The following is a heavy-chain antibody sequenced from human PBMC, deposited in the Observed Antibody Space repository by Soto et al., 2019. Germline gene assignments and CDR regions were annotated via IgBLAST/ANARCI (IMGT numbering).Heavy chain of an antibody. Sequence: GGSLRLSCAASGFTFSSHAMSWVRQAPGRGLEWVSVMTGSGGTTYYADSVKGRFTISRDNSKNTVYLHMHSLRAEDTAVYYCARDGVAGTIDYWGQGTLVTVSS. J-gene: IGHJ4*02. D-gene: IGHD6-19*01. CDR1: GFTFSSHA. CDR3: ARDGVAGTIDY. V-gene: IGHV3-23*01. CDR2: MTGSGGTT.